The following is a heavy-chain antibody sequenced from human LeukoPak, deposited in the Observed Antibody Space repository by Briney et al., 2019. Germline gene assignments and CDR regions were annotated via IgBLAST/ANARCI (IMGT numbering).Heavy chain of an antibody. D-gene: IGHD6-13*01. CDR2: IYSGGST. CDR3: AELFRAIAAAGQDFDY. J-gene: IGHJ4*02. CDR1: GFTVSSNY. Sequence: GGSLRLSCAASGFTVSSNYMSWVRQAPGKGLEWVSVIYSGGSTYYADSVKGRFTISRDNSKNTLYLQMNSLRAEDTAVYYCAELFRAIAAAGQDFDYWGQGTLVTVSS. V-gene: IGHV3-53*01.